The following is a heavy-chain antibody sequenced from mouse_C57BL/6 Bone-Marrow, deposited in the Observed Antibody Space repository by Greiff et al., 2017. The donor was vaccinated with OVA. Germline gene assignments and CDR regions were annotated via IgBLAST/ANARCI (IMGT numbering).Heavy chain of an antibody. CDR3: TTHHYGSSLHWYFDV. V-gene: IGHV14-4*01. CDR1: GFNIKDDY. CDR2: IDPENGDT. J-gene: IGHJ1*03. D-gene: IGHD1-1*01. Sequence: VQLQQSGAELVRPGASVELSCTASGFNIKDDYMHWVKQRPEQGLEWIGWIDPENGDTEYASKFQGKATITADTSSNTAYLQLSSLTSEDTAVYCCTTHHYGSSLHWYFDVWGTGTTVTVSS.